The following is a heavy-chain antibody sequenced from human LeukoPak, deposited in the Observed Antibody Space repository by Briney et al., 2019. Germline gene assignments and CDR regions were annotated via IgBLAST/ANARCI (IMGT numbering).Heavy chain of an antibody. CDR3: GGAAYSSGWYETYYYYYMDV. D-gene: IGHD6-19*01. Sequence: SETLSLTCTVSGGSISSYYWSWIRQPPGKGLDWIGYIYYSGSTNYNPSLKSRVTISVDTSKNQFSLKLSSVTAADTAVYYCGGAAYSSGWYETYYYYYMDVWGKGTTVTVSS. V-gene: IGHV4-59*01. CDR1: GGSISSYY. J-gene: IGHJ6*03. CDR2: IYYSGST.